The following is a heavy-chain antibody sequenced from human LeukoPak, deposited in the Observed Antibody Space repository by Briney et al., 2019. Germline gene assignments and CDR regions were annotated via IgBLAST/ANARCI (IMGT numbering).Heavy chain of an antibody. CDR3: ARWMTTVITPDY. Sequence: GASVKVSCKASGYXFNGYYFHWVRQAPGQGHEWMGWINPNSGGTNYAQKFQGRVTMTRDTSISTAYMELSRLRSDDTAVYYCARWMTTVITPDYWGQGTLVTVSS. CDR2: INPNSGGT. CDR1: GYXFNGYY. V-gene: IGHV1-2*02. D-gene: IGHD4-11*01. J-gene: IGHJ4*02.